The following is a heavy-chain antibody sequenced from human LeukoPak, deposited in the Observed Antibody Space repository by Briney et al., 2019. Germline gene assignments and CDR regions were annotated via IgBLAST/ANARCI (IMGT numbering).Heavy chain of an antibody. CDR1: GGSISNYY. V-gene: IGHV4-59*08. CDR3: ARPNSGWYFDC. CDR2: VSYSGST. J-gene: IGHJ4*02. D-gene: IGHD6-19*01. Sequence: PSETLSLTCTVSGGSISNYYWNWIRQPPGKGLEWIGYVSYSGSTNYNPSLKSRVTMSVDAFRNHFSLELSSVTAADTAVYYCARPNSGWYFDCWGQGTLVTVSS.